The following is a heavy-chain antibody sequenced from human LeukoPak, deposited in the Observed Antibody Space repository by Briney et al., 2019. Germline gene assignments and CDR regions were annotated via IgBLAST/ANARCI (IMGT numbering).Heavy chain of an antibody. J-gene: IGHJ3*01. CDR3: ARLGALHDAFDV. CDR1: GDSIRSYY. CDR2: IRYSGST. V-gene: IGHV4-59*12. D-gene: IGHD3-16*01. Sequence: SETLSLTCTVSGDSIRSYYWSWIRQPPGKGLEWIGNIRYSGSTKYNPSLKSRVTISVDTSKNQFSLRVTSLTAADTAVYYCARLGALHDAFDVWGQGTLVTVSS.